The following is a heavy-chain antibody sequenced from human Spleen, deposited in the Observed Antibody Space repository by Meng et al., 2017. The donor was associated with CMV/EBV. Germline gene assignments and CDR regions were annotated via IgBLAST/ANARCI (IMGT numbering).Heavy chain of an antibody. Sequence: ASVKVSCKASGYTFTSNGISWVRQAPGQGLEWMGWISANNGNTNSAQKFQGRVTMTTDTSTSTAYMELRSLGSDDTAVYYCARDGYNYYGSRSYCFDFWGQGTLVTVSS. CDR3: ARDGYNYYGSRSYCFDF. CDR1: GYTFTSNG. V-gene: IGHV1-18*01. CDR2: ISANNGNT. J-gene: IGHJ4*02. D-gene: IGHD3-10*01.